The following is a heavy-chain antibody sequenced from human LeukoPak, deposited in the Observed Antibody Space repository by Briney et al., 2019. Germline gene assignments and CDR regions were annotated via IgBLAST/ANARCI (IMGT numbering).Heavy chain of an antibody. D-gene: IGHD2-2*01. CDR2: IIPIFGTA. Sequence: SVKVSCKASGGTFSSYAISWVRQAPGQGLGWMGGIIPIFGTANYAQKFQGRVTITADESTSTAYMELSSLRSEDTAVYYCARAAKKGLSAYYYYGMDVWGQGTTVTVSS. V-gene: IGHV1-69*13. CDR3: ARAAKKGLSAYYYYGMDV. J-gene: IGHJ6*02. CDR1: GGTFSSYA.